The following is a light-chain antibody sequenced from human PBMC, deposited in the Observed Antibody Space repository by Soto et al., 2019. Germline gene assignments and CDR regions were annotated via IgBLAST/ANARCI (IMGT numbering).Light chain of an antibody. V-gene: IGKV2-28*01. CDR2: LGS. CDR1: QSLLYSNGYNY. CDR3: MQTLQTPKT. Sequence: DLVMTQSPLSLPVTPGEPASISCRSSQSLLYSNGYNYLDWYLQKPGQSPQILIYLGSNRASGVPDRFSGSGSGTDFTLKISRVEAEDVGVYYCMQTLQTPKTFGQGTRLEIK. J-gene: IGKJ5*01.